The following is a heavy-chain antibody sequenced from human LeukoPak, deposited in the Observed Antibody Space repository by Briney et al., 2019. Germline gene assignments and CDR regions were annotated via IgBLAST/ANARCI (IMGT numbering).Heavy chain of an antibody. CDR1: GFTFSSYG. CDR2: IWYDGSNK. V-gene: IGHV3-33*01. J-gene: IGHJ3*02. D-gene: IGHD3-10*01. CDR3: AREGITLVRGVIPVNVNAFDI. Sequence: GGSLRLSCAASGFTFSSYGMHWVRQAPGKGLEWVAVIWYDGSNKFYADSVEGRFTISRDNSKNTLYLQMNSLRAEDTAVYYCAREGITLVRGVIPVNVNAFDIWGQGTMVTVSS.